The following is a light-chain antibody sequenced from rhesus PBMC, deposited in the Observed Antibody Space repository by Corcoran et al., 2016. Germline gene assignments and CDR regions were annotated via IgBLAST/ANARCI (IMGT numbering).Light chain of an antibody. Sequence: DIQMTQSPSSLSGSVGDRVTITCRASQVISKWLAWYQPKPGNAPQRLIYKASKLETGFPSRFSGSGSGTDYTLNIRSLQPEDSATYYCQQHDTAPWTFGQGTKVEI. CDR3: QQHDTAPWT. V-gene: IGKV1-69*01. CDR1: QVISKW. CDR2: KAS. J-gene: IGKJ1*01.